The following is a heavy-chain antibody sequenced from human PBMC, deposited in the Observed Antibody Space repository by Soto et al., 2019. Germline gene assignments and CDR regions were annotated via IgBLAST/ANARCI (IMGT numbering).Heavy chain of an antibody. CDR2: IYWDDDK. V-gene: IGHV2-5*02. CDR1: GFSLSTSGVG. Sequence: SGPTLVNPTQTLALTCTFSGFSLSTSGVGVGWIRQPPGRALEWLALIYWDDDKRYSSSLNSRLTITKDTSKNQVVLTMTNMDPVDTATYYCAHSRPPRLLDYWGQGTLVTSPQ. D-gene: IGHD6-6*01. CDR3: AHSRPPRLLDY. J-gene: IGHJ4*02.